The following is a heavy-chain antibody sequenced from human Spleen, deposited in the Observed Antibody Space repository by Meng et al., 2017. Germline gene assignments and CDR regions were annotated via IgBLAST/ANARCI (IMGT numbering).Heavy chain of an antibody. Sequence: RLRRRGPGPGLGKPSGPLSLTCTVSGGSISSSSYYWGWIRQPPGKGLEWIGSIYYSGSTYYNPSLKSRVTISVDTSKNQFSLKLSSVSAADTAVYYCALAGYSSGWYVEYFQHWGQGTLVTVSS. CDR2: IYYSGST. CDR3: ALAGYSSGWYVEYFQH. D-gene: IGHD6-19*01. J-gene: IGHJ1*01. V-gene: IGHV4-39*06. CDR1: GGSISSSSYY.